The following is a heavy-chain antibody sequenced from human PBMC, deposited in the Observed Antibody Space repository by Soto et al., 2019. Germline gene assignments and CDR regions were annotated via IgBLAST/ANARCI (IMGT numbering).Heavy chain of an antibody. Sequence: SQTLSLTCAISGDSVSSNSAAWNWIRQSPSRGLKWLGRTYYRSKWYNDYAVSVKSRITINPDTSKNQFFLQLNSVTPEDTAVNYCARETSKPPYYHYSYRMDVGGQGTTETVSS. CDR2: TYYRSKWYN. J-gene: IGHJ6*02. CDR3: ARETSKPPYYHYSYRMDV. CDR1: GDSVSSNSAA. V-gene: IGHV6-1*01.